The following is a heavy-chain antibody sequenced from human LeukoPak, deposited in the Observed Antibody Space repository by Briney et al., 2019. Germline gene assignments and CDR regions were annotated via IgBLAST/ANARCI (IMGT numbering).Heavy chain of an antibody. CDR3: ASPPHGDYVWDY. D-gene: IGHD4-17*01. Sequence: GESLKISCKGSGYSFTYWIGWVRQMPGKGLEWMGIIYSGDSHTKYSPSFQGRVTISADKSISTAYLQWSSLEASDTAMYYCASPPHGDYVWDYWGQGTLVTVSS. CDR2: IYSGDSHT. V-gene: IGHV5-51*01. CDR1: GYSFTYW. J-gene: IGHJ4*02.